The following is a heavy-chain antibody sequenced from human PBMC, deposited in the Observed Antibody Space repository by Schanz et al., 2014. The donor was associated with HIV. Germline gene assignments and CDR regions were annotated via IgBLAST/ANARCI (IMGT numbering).Heavy chain of an antibody. CDR1: GFTFSNFA. CDR2: IWYDGSNK. D-gene: IGHD4-17*01. J-gene: IGHJ4*02. V-gene: IGHV3-33*08. Sequence: VQLVESGGGLVQPGGSLRISCAASGFTFSNFAMHWVRQAPGKGLEWAAVIWYDGSNKYYADSVKGRFTISRDNSKKTLYLQMNSLRAEDTAVYYCATAAVTDYSDNWGQGTLVTVSS. CDR3: ATAAVTDYSDN.